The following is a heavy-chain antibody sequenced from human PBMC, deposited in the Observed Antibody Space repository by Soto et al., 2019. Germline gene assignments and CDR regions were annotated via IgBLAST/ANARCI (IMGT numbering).Heavy chain of an antibody. J-gene: IGHJ5*02. V-gene: IGHV4-39*01. Sequence: SETLSLTCTVSAGSISSSSYYWGWIRQPPGKGLEWNGSIYYSGSTYYNPSLKSRVTISVDTSRNQFSLKLSSVTAADTAVYYCARRAAYCGGDCYNNWFDPWRQGTLVTVSS. CDR3: ARRAAYCGGDCYNNWFDP. CDR2: IYYSGST. D-gene: IGHD2-21*02. CDR1: AGSISSSSYY.